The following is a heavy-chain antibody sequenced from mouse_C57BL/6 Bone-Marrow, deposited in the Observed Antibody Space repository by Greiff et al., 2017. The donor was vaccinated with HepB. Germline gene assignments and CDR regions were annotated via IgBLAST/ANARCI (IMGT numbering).Heavy chain of an antibody. CDR2: FHPYNDDT. D-gene: IGHD1-1*01. CDR3: ARRHGSSHWYFDV. CDR1: GYTFTTYP. V-gene: IGHV1-47*01. J-gene: IGHJ1*03. Sequence: QVHVKQSGAELVKPGASVKMSCKASGYTFTTYPIEWMKQNHGKSLEWIGNFHPYNDDTKYNEKFKGKATLTVEKSSSTVYLELSRLTSDDSAVYYCARRHGSSHWYFDVWGTGTTVTVSS.